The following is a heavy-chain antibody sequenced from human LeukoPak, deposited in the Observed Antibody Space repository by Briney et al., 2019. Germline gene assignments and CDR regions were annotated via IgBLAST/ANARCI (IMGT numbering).Heavy chain of an antibody. CDR3: ARGWEALDY. J-gene: IGHJ4*02. CDR1: GFTFSTYS. Sequence: GRSLRLSCAASGFTFSTYSMTWVRQAPAEGLEWVSYITSGSSTISYADSVKGRFTISRDNAKNSLYLQINSLRDEDTAVYYCARGWEALDYWGQGTLVSVSS. V-gene: IGHV3-48*02. D-gene: IGHD1-26*01. CDR2: ITSGSSTI.